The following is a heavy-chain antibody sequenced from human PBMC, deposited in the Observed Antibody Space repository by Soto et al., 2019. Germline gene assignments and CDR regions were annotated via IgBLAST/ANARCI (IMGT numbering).Heavy chain of an antibody. CDR3: ARDLRRYSYYYDSSGYTGPFDY. CDR2: ISYDGSNK. Sequence: GRSLRLSCAASGFTFSSYAMHWVRQAPGKGLEWVAVISYDGSNKYYADSVKGRFTISRDNSKNTLYLQMNSLRAEVTAVYYCARDLRRYSYYYDSSGYTGPFDYWGQGTLVTVSS. J-gene: IGHJ4*02. CDR1: GFTFSSYA. D-gene: IGHD3-22*01. V-gene: IGHV3-30-3*01.